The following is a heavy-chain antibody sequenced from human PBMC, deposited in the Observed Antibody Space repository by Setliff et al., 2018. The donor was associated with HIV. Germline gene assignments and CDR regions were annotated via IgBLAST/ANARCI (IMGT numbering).Heavy chain of an antibody. V-gene: IGHV3-30*01. CDR2: ISYDGSNK. D-gene: IGHD3-10*01. CDR1: GFTFSSYA. J-gene: IGHJ6*02. Sequence: GGSLRLSCAASGFTFSSYAMHWVRQAPGKGLEWVAVISYDGSNKYYADSVKGRFTTSRDNSRNTLYLQMNSLRAEDTAVYYCARSVIGYYYYGMDVWGQGTLVTVSS. CDR3: ARSVIGYYYYGMDV.